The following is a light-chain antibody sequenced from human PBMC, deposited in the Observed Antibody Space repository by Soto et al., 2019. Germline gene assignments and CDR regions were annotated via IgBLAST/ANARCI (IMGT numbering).Light chain of an antibody. CDR1: QGISSY. Sequence: DIQLTQSPSFMSASVGDRVTLTCRASQGISSYLAWYQQKPGKAPKLLIYAASTLQSGVPSRFSGSGSGTEFTPKTSSMQPEEFAAYYYQQHHNNPPFTFGQGTQLEIK. CDR2: AAS. V-gene: IGKV1-9*01. CDR3: QQHHNNPPFT. J-gene: IGKJ5*01.